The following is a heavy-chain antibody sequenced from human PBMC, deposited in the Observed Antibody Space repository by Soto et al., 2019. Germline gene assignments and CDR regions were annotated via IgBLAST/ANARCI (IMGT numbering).Heavy chain of an antibody. CDR1: GGRFSSFA. J-gene: IGHJ4*02. CDR2: IIPVFGTT. D-gene: IGHD3-16*01. V-gene: IGHV1-69*13. CDR3: ARGGGPYVWFNEF. Sequence: SVKVCCKDSGGRFSSFAISWVRQAPGQGLEWLGGIIPVFGTTNYAEKFQDRVTITADESTNTAYMELTSLTSGDTAMYYCARGGGPYVWFNEFWGQGTQVTVS.